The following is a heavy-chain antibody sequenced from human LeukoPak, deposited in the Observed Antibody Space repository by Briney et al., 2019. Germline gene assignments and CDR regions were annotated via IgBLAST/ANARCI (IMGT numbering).Heavy chain of an antibody. D-gene: IGHD1-26*01. CDR2: ISLAGQT. V-gene: IGHV4-4*02. J-gene: IGHJ4*02. Sequence: PSGTLSLTCGVSGGSISGTNWWSWVRQPPGQGLEWIGEISLAGQTNYNPSLNGRVTMSLDKSSNQLSLHLTSVTAADTATYSCSRESGPFCPFGYWGQGTLVTVSS. CDR1: GGSISGTNW. CDR3: SRESGPFCPFGY.